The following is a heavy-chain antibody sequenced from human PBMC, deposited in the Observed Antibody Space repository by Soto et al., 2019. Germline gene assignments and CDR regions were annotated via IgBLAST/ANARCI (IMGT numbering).Heavy chain of an antibody. V-gene: IGHV3-7*01. CDR1: GFTFSSYW. Sequence: GGSLRLSCAASGFTFSSYWMSWDRQAPGKGLEWVANIKQDGSEKYYVDSVKGRFTISRDNAKNSLYLQMNSLRAEDTAVYYCLSGSEGSLGDFWSGYDSYFQHWGQGTLVTVSS. CDR3: LSGSEGSLGDFWSGYDSYFQH. D-gene: IGHD3-3*01. J-gene: IGHJ1*01. CDR2: IKQDGSEK.